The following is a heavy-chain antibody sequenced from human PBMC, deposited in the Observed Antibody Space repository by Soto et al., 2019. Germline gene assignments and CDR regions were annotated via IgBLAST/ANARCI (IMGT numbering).Heavy chain of an antibody. CDR1: GYTFTNYD. CDR3: ARDSSTTNPV. V-gene: IGHV1-8*01. D-gene: IGHD2-2*01. CDR2: MNPNSGNT. J-gene: IGHJ3*01. Sequence: ASVKVSCKTSGYTFTNYDINWVRQATGQGLEWMGWMNPNSGNTGYAQKFQGRVSMTRNTATSTAYMELSSLRSDDTAIYYCARDSSTTNPVWGQGTMVTVSS.